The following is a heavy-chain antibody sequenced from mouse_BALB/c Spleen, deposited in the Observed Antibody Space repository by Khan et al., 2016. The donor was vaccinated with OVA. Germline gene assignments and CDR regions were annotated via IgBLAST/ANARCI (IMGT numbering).Heavy chain of an antibody. V-gene: IGHV5-6*01. CDR2: INSDGYYT. CDR1: GFTFSAYG. D-gene: IGHD4-1*01. J-gene: IGHJ3*01. CDR3: ASHVTGSFAD. Sequence: EVQLVESGGDLVKPGGSLRLSCAASGFTFSAYGMSWVRQTPDKRLEWVATINSDGYYTSYPDTVKGRFTISRNNAENTLYLQMSSLKSEDTAIYYGASHVTGSFADWGQGTLVTVSA.